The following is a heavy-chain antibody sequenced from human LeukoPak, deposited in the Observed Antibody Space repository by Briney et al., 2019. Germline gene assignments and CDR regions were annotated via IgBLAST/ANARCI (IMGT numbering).Heavy chain of an antibody. D-gene: IGHD1-7*01. CDR2: IYHSGST. Sequence: SETLSLTCTVSGGSISSGGYYWSWIRQPPGKGLEWIGYIYHSGSTYYNPSLKSRVTISVDRSKNQFSLKLSSVTAADTAVYYCARPRIDNWNYWAFDIWGQGTMVTVSS. CDR3: ARPRIDNWNYWAFDI. CDR1: GGSISSGGYY. J-gene: IGHJ3*02. V-gene: IGHV4-30-2*02.